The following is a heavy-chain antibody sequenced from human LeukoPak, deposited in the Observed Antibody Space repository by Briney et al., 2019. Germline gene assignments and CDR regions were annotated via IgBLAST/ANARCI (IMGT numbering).Heavy chain of an antibody. D-gene: IGHD2-2*01. V-gene: IGHV3-48*03. J-gene: IGHJ6*04. Sequence: PGGSLRLSCAASGFTFSSYEMNWVRQAPGKGLEWVSYISSSGSTIYYADSVKGRFTISRDNAKNSLYLQMNSLRDEDTAVYYCAREDIVVVPGDYGMDVWGKGTTVTVSS. CDR1: GFTFSSYE. CDR3: AREDIVVVPGDYGMDV. CDR2: ISSSGSTI.